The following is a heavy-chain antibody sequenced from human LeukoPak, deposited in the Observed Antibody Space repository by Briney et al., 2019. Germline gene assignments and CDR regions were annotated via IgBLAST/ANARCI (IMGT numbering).Heavy chain of an antibody. Sequence: GGSLRLSCAASGFTFSSYGMSWVRQAPGKGLEWVSAISGSGGSTYYADSVKGRFTISRDNSKNALYLQMNSLRAEDTAVYYCAKDHGRDYYGSGRYDYWGQGTLVTVSS. J-gene: IGHJ4*02. V-gene: IGHV3-23*01. CDR1: GFTFSSYG. D-gene: IGHD3-10*01. CDR3: AKDHGRDYYGSGRYDY. CDR2: ISGSGGST.